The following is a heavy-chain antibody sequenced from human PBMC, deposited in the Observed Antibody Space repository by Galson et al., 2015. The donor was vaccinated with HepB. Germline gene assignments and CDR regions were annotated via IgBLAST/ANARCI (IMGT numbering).Heavy chain of an antibody. CDR1: GSRFDSHF. CDR3: TRLQSYAFDL. J-gene: IGHJ3*01. CDR2: INQGGGAN. V-gene: IGHV3-7*03. D-gene: IGHD6-19*01. Sequence: SLRLSCAASGSRFDSHFMAWVRQTPVKGLEWVADINQGGGANFYLDSVKGRFTISRDNANNSVYLQMSSLTAEDTAVYYCTRLQSYAFDLLGQGTMVTVSS.